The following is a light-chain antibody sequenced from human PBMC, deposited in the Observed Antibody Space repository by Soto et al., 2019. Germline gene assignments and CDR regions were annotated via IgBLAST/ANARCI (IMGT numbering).Light chain of an antibody. J-gene: IGKJ1*01. V-gene: IGKV3-20*01. CDR3: QQYGDSPWT. CDR1: QSVGSTY. Sequence: EVVLTQSPGTLSLSPGERATLSCRASQSVGSTYVAWYQRKPGQAPRLLIYGASSRATGIPDRFSGSGSGTDFTLTISRLEPEDFAVYYCQQYGDSPWTFGQGTK. CDR2: GAS.